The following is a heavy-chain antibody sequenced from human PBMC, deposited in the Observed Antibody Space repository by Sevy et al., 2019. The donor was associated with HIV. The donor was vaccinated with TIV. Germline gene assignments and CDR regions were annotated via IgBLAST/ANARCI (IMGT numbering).Heavy chain of an antibody. J-gene: IGHJ4*02. CDR1: GFTVNDKY. CDR2: FFSSGST. D-gene: IGHD6-19*01. Sequence: GGSLRLSCAISGFTVNDKYIIWVRQAPGKGLEWVSVFFSSGSTYYADSAKGRFTISRDNSKNTVDLQMNRVMAEDTAVYYCVSLFLSYRSGWSYFDYWGQGTLVTVSS. V-gene: IGHV3-66*02. CDR3: VSLFLSYRSGWSYFDY.